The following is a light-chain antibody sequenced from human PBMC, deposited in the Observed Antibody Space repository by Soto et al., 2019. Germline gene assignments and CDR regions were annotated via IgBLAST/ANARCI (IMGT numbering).Light chain of an antibody. CDR2: GAS. CDR1: QSVTYNF. J-gene: IGKJ4*01. CDR3: QLYCYSPLT. Sequence: EIVLTQSQGTLSLSPGERATLSCRASQSVTYNFLAWYQQKPGQPPRPLIYGASSRATGIPDRFSGSWSGTYFPLTISRREPEDFAVYYCQLYCYSPLTFGGGTKVEIK. V-gene: IGKV3-20*01.